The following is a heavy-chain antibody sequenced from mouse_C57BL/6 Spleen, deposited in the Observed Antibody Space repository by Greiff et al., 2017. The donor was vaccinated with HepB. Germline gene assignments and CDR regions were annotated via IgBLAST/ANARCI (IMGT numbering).Heavy chain of an antibody. CDR2: IDPSDSYT. J-gene: IGHJ2*01. D-gene: IGHD1-1*01. Sequence: VQLQQPGAELVMPGASVKLSCKASGYTFTSYWMHWVKQRPGQGLEWIGEIDPSDSYTNYNQKFKGKSTLTVDKSSSTAYMQLSSLTSEDSAVYYCATYGSSSYYFGHWGEGTTLTISS. CDR1: GYTFTSYW. V-gene: IGHV1-69*01. CDR3: ATYGSSSYYFGH.